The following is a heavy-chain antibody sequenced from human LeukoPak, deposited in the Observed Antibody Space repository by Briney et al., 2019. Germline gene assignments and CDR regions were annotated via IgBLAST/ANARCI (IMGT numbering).Heavy chain of an antibody. CDR2: INSDGSST. CDR3: ARGQAHGGYYYDSSHYY. D-gene: IGHD3-22*01. Sequence: GWALRLSFAASGWTFRNYWMHGVRQAPGRGVVWVARINSDGSSTSYADSVKGRLTISRDNAKNTLYLQMNSLRGEDTAVYYCARGQAHGGYYYDSSHYYWGQGTLVTVSS. V-gene: IGHV3-74*01. CDR1: GWTFRNYW. J-gene: IGHJ4*02.